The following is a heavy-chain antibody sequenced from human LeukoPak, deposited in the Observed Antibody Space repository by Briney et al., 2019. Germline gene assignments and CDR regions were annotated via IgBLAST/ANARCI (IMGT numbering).Heavy chain of an antibody. CDR1: GFTVSDNY. CDR3: ARGSSWFDP. Sequence: GGSLRLSCAASGFTVSDNYMNWVRQAPGKGLEWVSLIYSGASTSYADSVKGRFTISRDNSKNTLYLQMNSLRAEDTAVYYCARGSSWFDPWGQGTLVTVSS. CDR2: IYSGAST. V-gene: IGHV3-66*01. J-gene: IGHJ5*02.